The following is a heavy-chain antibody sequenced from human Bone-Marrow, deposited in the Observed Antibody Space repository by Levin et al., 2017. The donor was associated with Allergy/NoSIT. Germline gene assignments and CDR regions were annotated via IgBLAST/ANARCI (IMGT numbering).Heavy chain of an antibody. J-gene: IGHJ4*02. Sequence: GGSLRLSCAASGFTFSSYWMHWVRQAPGKGLVWVSRINSDGSSTSYADSVKGRFTISRDNAKNTLYLQMNSLRAEDTAVYYCARASIAAAGTGDYWGQGTLVTVSS. D-gene: IGHD6-13*01. CDR1: GFTFSSYW. CDR2: INSDGSST. V-gene: IGHV3-74*01. CDR3: ARASIAAAGTGDY.